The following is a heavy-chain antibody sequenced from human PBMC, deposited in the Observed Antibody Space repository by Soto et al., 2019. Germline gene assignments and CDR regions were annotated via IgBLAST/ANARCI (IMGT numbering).Heavy chain of an antibody. CDR3: ARPLTPYCSGGRCYSGLDY. CDR1: GGTFSNYA. CDR2: IIPIFGTA. Sequence: QVQLVQSGAEVKKPGSSVKVSCKASGGTFSNYAISWVRQAPGQGLEWMGGIIPIFGTANYAQEFQGRVTITADESTSTAYMELSSLRSEDTAVYYCARPLTPYCSGGRCYSGLDYWGQGTLVTVSS. J-gene: IGHJ4*02. D-gene: IGHD2-15*01. V-gene: IGHV1-69*12.